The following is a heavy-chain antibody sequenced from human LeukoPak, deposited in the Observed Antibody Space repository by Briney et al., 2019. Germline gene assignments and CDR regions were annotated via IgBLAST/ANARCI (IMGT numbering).Heavy chain of an antibody. CDR3: ARHGVAVADGHN. CDR2: IYSSGFT. D-gene: IGHD6-19*01. CDR1: GGSIRSGRYA. V-gene: IGHV4-39*01. Sequence: SETLSLTCSVSGGSIRSGRYASAWMRQPPVEGLEWIGSIYSSGFTSYKPSLKSRLTISVDTSKIKFALTLSTGTAADTAVYYCARHGVAVADGHNWGQGTLVTVSS. J-gene: IGHJ4*02.